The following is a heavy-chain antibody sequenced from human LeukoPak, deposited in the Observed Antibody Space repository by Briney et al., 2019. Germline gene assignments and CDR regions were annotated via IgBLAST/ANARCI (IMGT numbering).Heavy chain of an antibody. CDR2: ISYDGSNK. J-gene: IGHJ6*02. CDR1: GFTFSSYG. V-gene: IGHV3-30*18. D-gene: IGHD3-3*01. Sequence: GGSLRLSCAASGFTFSSYGMHWVRQAPGKGLEWVAVISYDGSNKYYADSVKGRFTISRDNSKNTLYLQMNSLRAEDTAVYYCAKDHGAIRAYYDFWSGYLDYYYYGMDVWGQGTTVTVSS. CDR3: AKDHGAIRAYYDFWSGYLDYYYYGMDV.